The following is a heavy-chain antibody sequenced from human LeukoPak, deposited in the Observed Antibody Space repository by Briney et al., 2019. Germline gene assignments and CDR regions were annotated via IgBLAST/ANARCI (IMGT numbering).Heavy chain of an antibody. V-gene: IGHV3-7*04. CDR3: ARDRDTRSSYEFAY. Sequence: GGSLRLSCAASGFSFSSYWMNWVRQAPGKGLEWVANIKRDGGEKYYVDSVKGRFTISRDNAKNSLYLQMNSLRAEDTAVYYCARDRDTRSSYEFAYWGQGTLVTVSS. CDR1: GFSFSSYW. J-gene: IGHJ4*02. D-gene: IGHD5-18*01. CDR2: IKRDGGEK.